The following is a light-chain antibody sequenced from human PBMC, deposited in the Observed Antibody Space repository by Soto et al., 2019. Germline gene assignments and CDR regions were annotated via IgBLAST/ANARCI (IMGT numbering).Light chain of an antibody. CDR1: SSSIGSKY. V-gene: IGLV1-47*01. CDR2: RNN. CDR3: AAWDAGVSGPA. J-gene: IGLJ2*01. Sequence: QPVLTQPPSASGTPGQRVTISCSGSSSSIGSKYVYWYQQLPGTAPKLLMYRNNQRPSGVPDRFSGSKSGTSASLAISGLRSEDEADYYCAAWDAGVSGPAFGGGTQLTVL.